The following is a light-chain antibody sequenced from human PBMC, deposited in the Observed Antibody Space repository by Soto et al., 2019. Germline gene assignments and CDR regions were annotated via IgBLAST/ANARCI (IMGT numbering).Light chain of an antibody. J-gene: IGKJ1*01. Sequence: EIVMTQSPATLSVSPGERATLSCRASQSVSSKLAWYQQKPGQAPRVLIYGASTRATGIPARFSGSGSGTEFNLHLSSLQSEDFSVYYCQEYNDWPPSWTFGQGTRVEIQ. CDR2: GAS. V-gene: IGKV3-15*01. CDR3: QEYNDWPPSWT. CDR1: QSVSSK.